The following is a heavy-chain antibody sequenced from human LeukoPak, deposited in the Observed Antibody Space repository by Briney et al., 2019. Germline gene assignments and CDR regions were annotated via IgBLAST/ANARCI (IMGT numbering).Heavy chain of an antibody. Sequence: PSETLSLTCTVSGGSISSYYWSLIRQPPGKGLEWIGYIYYSGSTNYNPSLKSRVTISVDTSKNQFSLKLSSVTAADTAVYYCARRGSYYGMDVWGQGTTVTVSS. D-gene: IGHD2-15*01. CDR1: GGSISSYY. CDR3: ARRGSYYGMDV. V-gene: IGHV4-59*08. J-gene: IGHJ6*02. CDR2: IYYSGST.